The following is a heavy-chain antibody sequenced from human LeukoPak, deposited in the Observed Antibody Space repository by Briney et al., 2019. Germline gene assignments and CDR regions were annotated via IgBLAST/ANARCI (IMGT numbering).Heavy chain of an antibody. CDR1: GYTFTSYD. Sequence: ASVKVSCKASGYTFTSYDINWVRQATGQGLEWMGWISAYNGNTNYAQKLQGRVTMTTDTSTSTAYMELRSLRSDDTAVYYCARVTYSNYLFDYWGQGTLVTVSS. D-gene: IGHD4-11*01. J-gene: IGHJ4*02. V-gene: IGHV1-18*01. CDR3: ARVTYSNYLFDY. CDR2: ISAYNGNT.